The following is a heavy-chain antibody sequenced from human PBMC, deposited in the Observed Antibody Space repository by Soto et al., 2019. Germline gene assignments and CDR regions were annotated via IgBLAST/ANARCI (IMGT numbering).Heavy chain of an antibody. CDR3: ARDYYGLDP. Sequence: SETLSLTSPVSGGYVSTGSYYWNWIRQPPGKGLEWIGYIYYGGSSDYNPSLKSRVTPSLQSRVTMSVGTSVNQFSLKLTSVTAADTAVYYCARDYYGLDPWGQGTLVTV. CDR2: IYYGGSS. V-gene: IGHV4-61*01. J-gene: IGHJ5*02. D-gene: IGHD3-10*01. CDR1: GGYVSTGSYY.